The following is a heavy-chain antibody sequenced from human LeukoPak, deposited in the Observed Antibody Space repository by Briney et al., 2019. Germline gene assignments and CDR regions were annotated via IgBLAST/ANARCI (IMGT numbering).Heavy chain of an antibody. V-gene: IGHV3-21*04. CDR2: ISGSSSYI. D-gene: IGHD3-22*01. J-gene: IGHJ4*02. Sequence: PGGSLRLSCAASGFTVSSYSMNWVRQAPGKGLELVSSISGSSSYIYYADSVKGRFTISRHNAKNSLYLQMNSLRAEDTALYYCARDGCDSRGCTLAYWGKGTLVTVSS. CDR1: GFTVSSYS. CDR3: ARDGCDSRGCTLAY.